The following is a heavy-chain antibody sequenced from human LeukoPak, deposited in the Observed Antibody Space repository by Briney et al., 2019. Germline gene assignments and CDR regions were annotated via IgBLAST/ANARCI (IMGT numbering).Heavy chain of an antibody. D-gene: IGHD2-15*01. CDR2: INPKSGGT. J-gene: IGHJ5*02. CDR1: GYTFTGYY. Sequence: ASLKVSCKDSGYTFTGYYMHWVRQAPGQGLEWMGWINPKSGGTNYAQRFQGRVTMTRETSISTAYMELSRLRSDDTAVYYCARGWSSSNWFDPWGQGTLVTVSS. CDR3: ARGWSSSNWFDP. V-gene: IGHV1-2*02.